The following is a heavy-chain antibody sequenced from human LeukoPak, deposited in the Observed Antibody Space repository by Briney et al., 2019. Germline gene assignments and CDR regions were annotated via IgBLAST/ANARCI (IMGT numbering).Heavy chain of an antibody. CDR3: ARVGVYYYGSGSYYIFDY. CDR2: IYYSGST. Sequence: PSQTLSLTCTVPGGSISSGDYYWSWIRQPPGKGLEWIGYIYYSGSTYYKPTFKSQVTISVDTSTSQFSLKLSSVTAADTAVYYCARVGVYYYGSGSYYIFDYWGQGTLVTVSS. V-gene: IGHV4-30-4*08. D-gene: IGHD3-10*01. CDR1: GGSISSGDYY. J-gene: IGHJ4*02.